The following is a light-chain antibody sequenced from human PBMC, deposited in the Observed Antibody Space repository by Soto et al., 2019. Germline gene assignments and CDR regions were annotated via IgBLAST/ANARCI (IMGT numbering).Light chain of an antibody. CDR3: QHRRSWPLT. CDR2: DVS. V-gene: IGKV3-11*01. J-gene: IGKJ4*01. CDR1: QSVDSH. Sequence: EIVLTQSPATLSLSPGERATLSCRASQSVDSHLAWYQQKPGQAPRLLIYDVSNRATGIAARFSGSGSGTDFTLTVSSLEPEDFAVYYCQHRRSWPLTFGGVTTVEIK.